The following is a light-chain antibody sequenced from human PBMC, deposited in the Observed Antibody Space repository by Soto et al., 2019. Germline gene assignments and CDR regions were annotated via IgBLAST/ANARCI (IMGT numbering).Light chain of an antibody. V-gene: IGLV1-40*01. Sequence: SVLTQPPSASGTPGQRVTISCSGSSSNIGSNTVHWYQHLPGTAPKLLIYANNIRPSGVPDRFSGSKSGSSASLAISGLQAEDEGDYYCQSYDSSLTGSFAFGTGTKVTVL. CDR2: ANN. J-gene: IGLJ1*01. CDR3: QSYDSSLTGSFA. CDR1: SSNIGSNT.